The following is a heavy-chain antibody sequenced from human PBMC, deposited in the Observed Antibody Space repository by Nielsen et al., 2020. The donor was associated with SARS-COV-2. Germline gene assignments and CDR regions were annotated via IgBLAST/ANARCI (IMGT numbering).Heavy chain of an antibody. D-gene: IGHD3-3*01. CDR2: IYYSGST. CDR3: ARGGTIFGVVTRMDV. V-gene: IGHV4-59*06. Sequence: SETLSLTCTVSGGSISSYYWSWIRQPPGKGLEWIGYIYYSGSTYYNPSLKSRVTISVDTSKNQFSLKLSSVTAADTAVYYCARGGTIFGVVTRMDVWGPGTTVTVSS. J-gene: IGHJ6*02. CDR1: GGSISSYY.